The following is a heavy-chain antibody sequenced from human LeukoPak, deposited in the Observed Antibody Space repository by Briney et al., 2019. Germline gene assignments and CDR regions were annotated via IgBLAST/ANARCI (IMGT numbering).Heavy chain of an antibody. J-gene: IGHJ4*01. Sequence: GGSLRLSCAASGFTFSSYSMNWVRQAPGKGLEWVSYISSISSTIYYAVSVKCRFTISSDNAKNSLYLQMNSLRTKDTAVYYCARDRDYYDSSGYNCWGHGTLVTVSS. CDR1: GFTFSSYS. CDR3: ARDRDYYDSSGYNC. D-gene: IGHD3-22*01. CDR2: ISSISSTI. V-gene: IGHV3-48*01.